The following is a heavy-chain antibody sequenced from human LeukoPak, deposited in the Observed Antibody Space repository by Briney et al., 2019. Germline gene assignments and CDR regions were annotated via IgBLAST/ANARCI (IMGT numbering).Heavy chain of an antibody. D-gene: IGHD4/OR15-4a*01. CDR3: ARAAWRGTNSRDAFDI. J-gene: IGHJ3*02. Sequence: SETLSLTCTVSGGSISSGGDYWSWIRQHPGKGLEWIGCISYSGTTYYNPSLKSRLTISLDTSKNQFSLELSSVTAADTAVYYCARAAWRGTNSRDAFDIWGLGTVVTVSS. CDR2: ISYSGTT. V-gene: IGHV4-31*03. CDR1: GGSISSGGDY.